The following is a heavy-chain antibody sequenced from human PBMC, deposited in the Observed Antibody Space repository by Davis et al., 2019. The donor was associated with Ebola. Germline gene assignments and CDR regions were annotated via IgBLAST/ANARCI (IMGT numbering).Heavy chain of an antibody. CDR1: GYTFTSYG. D-gene: IGHD6-6*01. CDR3: ARGGSIAARGYYYYYGMDV. CDR2: IIPILGIA. V-gene: IGHV1-69*04. Sequence: SVKVSCKASGYTFTSYGISWVRQAPGQGLEWMGRIIPILGIANYAQKFQGRVTITADKSTSTAYMELSSLRSEDTAVYYCARGGSIAARGYYYYYGMDVWGQGTTVTVSS. J-gene: IGHJ6*02.